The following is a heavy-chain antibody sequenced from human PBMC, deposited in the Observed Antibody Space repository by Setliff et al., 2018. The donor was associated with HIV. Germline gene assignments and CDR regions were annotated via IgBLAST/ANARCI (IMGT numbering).Heavy chain of an antibody. J-gene: IGHJ4*01. CDR3: ARGHVVGTFRSFDL. CDR2: IYSGGTT. V-gene: IGHV4-61*09. Sequence: PSETLSLTCSVSGASIRSGLKYWTWIRQHAGKGLEWIGHIYSGGTTNYNPSLKRRVTISVDMSKNHFSLNLTTVSAADTAFYYCARGHVVGTFRSFDLWGRGNLVPSPQ. D-gene: IGHD2-15*01. CDR1: GASIRSGLKY.